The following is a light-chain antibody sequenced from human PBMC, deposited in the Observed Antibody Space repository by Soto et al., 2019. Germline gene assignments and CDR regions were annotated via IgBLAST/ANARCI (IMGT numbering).Light chain of an antibody. J-gene: IGLJ1*01. CDR2: AVT. CDR1: SSDVGSYNY. CDR3: SSYRISSTYV. Sequence: QSALTQPASVSGSPGQSINISCTGTSSDVGSYNYVSWHQQHPGQAPKLMIYAVTNRASGVPGRFSASKSGNPASLTISGLQAGDEADYYCSSYRISSTYVFGTGNKLTVL. V-gene: IGLV2-14*01.